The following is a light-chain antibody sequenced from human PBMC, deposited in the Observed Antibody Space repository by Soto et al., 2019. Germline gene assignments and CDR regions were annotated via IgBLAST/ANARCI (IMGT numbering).Light chain of an antibody. CDR1: QSVSSY. J-gene: IGKJ1*01. Sequence: EIVLTQSPATLSLSPGERATLSCRASQSVSSYLAWYQQKPGQAPRLLIYDASNRATGIPARFSGSGSGTDFTLTISSLEPEDLAVYYCQQRSNWPWTFVQGTKVDIK. V-gene: IGKV3-11*01. CDR2: DAS. CDR3: QQRSNWPWT.